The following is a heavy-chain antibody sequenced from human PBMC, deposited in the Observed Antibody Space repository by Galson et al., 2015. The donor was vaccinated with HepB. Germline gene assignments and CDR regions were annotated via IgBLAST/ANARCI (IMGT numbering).Heavy chain of an antibody. D-gene: IGHD3-22*01. Sequence: SVKVSCKASGGTFSSYTISWVRQAPGQGLEWMGRIIPILGIANYAQKFQGRVTITADKSTSTAYMELSSLRSEDTAVYYCARSRPDDSSGYYRMNDAFDIWGQGTMVTVSS. CDR3: ARSRPDDSSGYYRMNDAFDI. J-gene: IGHJ3*02. CDR2: IIPILGIA. CDR1: GGTFSSYT. V-gene: IGHV1-69*02.